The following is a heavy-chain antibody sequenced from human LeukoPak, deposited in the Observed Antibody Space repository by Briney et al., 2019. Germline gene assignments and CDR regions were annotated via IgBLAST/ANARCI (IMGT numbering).Heavy chain of an antibody. D-gene: IGHD6-13*01. J-gene: IGHJ6*03. CDR1: GYTFSDYY. Sequence: ASVKVSCKASGYTFSDYYIHWVRQAPGQGLEWMGWINWHSGVTNHAQEFQGRVTVTRDTSITTAYVELSSLRSDDTAVYYCARARITAAGTSGYHFYYMDVWGEGTTVIVSS. CDR3: ARARITAAGTSGYHFYYMDV. V-gene: IGHV1-2*02. CDR2: INWHSGVT.